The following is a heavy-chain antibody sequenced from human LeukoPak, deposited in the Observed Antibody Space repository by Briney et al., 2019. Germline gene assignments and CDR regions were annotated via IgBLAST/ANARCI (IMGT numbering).Heavy chain of an antibody. CDR2: VGGRGVTT. D-gene: IGHD2-21*01. Sequence: GGSLRLSCTASGFTFSDYAMNWVRQAPGKGLEWVSGVGGRGVTTYFADSVKGRFTFSRDNSKNTLYLKLNSLRAEDTAVYYCARASIVVVIASPHYYFDYWGQGSLVTVSS. CDR1: GFTFSDYA. CDR3: ARASIVVVIASPHYYFDY. V-gene: IGHV3-23*01. J-gene: IGHJ4*02.